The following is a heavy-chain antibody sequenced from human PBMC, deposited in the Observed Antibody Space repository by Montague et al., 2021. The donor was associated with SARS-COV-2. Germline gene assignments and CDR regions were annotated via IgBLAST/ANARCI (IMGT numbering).Heavy chain of an antibody. CDR1: GYSFTTYW. V-gene: IGHV5-10-1*01. Sequence: GAEVKKPGESLRISCKGSGYSFTTYWINWVRQMPGKGLEWMGKIDPSDSNAYYSPSFQGHVTISVDKSISTAYLQWSSLRASDTAMFYCATPDYWGQGTLVTVSS. CDR2: IDPSDSNA. J-gene: IGHJ4*02. CDR3: ATPDY.